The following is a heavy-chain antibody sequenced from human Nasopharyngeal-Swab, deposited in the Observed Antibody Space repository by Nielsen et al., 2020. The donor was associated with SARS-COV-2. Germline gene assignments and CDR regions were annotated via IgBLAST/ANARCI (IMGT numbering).Heavy chain of an antibody. CDR1: GFTFSSYA. CDR3: AKGTGMTYRAIDY. CDR2: ISRTYST. J-gene: IGHJ4*02. D-gene: IGHD1-14*01. V-gene: IGHV3-23*01. Sequence: GESLKISCVASGFTFSSYAMNWVRQAPGKGLEWVSAISRTYSTYYADSVRDRFTVSRDNSKNTLYLQMSSLRAEDTAVYYCAKGTGMTYRAIDYWGQGTLVTASS.